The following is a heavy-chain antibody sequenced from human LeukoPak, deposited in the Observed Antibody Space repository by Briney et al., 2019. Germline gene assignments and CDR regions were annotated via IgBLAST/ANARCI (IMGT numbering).Heavy chain of an antibody. V-gene: IGHV1-18*04. CDR2: ISAYNGNT. CDR3: ARVRDTAMPSDY. CDR1: GYTFTSYG. D-gene: IGHD5-18*01. J-gene: IGHJ4*02. Sequence: ASVTVSFKSSGYTFTSYGISWVRQAPGQGREWMGWISAYNGNTNYAQKLQGRVTLTKDTSPSTAYMELRSLRSDDTAVYYCARVRDTAMPSDYWGQGTLVTVSS.